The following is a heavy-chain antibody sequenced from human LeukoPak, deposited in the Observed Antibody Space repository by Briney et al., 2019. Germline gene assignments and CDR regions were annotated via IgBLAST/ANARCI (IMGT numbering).Heavy chain of an antibody. V-gene: IGHV3-53*01. CDR2: IYSGGST. CDR3: ARGSGYYYYYDY. D-gene: IGHD3-9*01. J-gene: IGHJ4*02. CDR1: GFTFSSYA. Sequence: PGGSLRLSCAASGFTFSSYAMSWVRQAPGKGLEWVSVIYSGGSTYYADSVKGRFTISRDNSKNTLYLQMNSLRAEDTAVYYCARGSGYYYYYDYWGQGTLVTVSS.